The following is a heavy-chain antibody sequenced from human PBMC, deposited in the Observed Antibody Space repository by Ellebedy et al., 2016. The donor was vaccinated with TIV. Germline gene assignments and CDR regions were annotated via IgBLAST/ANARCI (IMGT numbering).Heavy chain of an antibody. CDR2: VSVSDDKT. Sequence: PGGSLRLSCAASGFTFSHYGMNWFPKAPGKGLEWVSAVSVSDDKTYDSDSVRGRFTISRDTSRNTLYLQMTSLRAEATAVYYCAKRYSRSSEGRFFDYWGQGTLVTVSP. CDR1: GFTFSHYG. J-gene: IGHJ4*02. V-gene: IGHV3-23*01. D-gene: IGHD6-6*01. CDR3: AKRYSRSSEGRFFDY.